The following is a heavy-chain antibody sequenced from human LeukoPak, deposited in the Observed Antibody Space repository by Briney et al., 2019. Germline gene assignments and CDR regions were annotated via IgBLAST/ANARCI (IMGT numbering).Heavy chain of an antibody. D-gene: IGHD5-18*01. CDR3: AKDVDTAMVPFAY. Sequence: PGGSLRLSCAASGFTFSSYGMHWVRQAPGKGLEWVAFIRYDGSNKYYADSVKGRFTISRDNSKNTLYLQMNSLRAEDTAVYYCAKDVDTAMVPFAYWGQGTLVTVSS. CDR1: GFTFSSYG. CDR2: IRYDGSNK. J-gene: IGHJ4*02. V-gene: IGHV3-30*02.